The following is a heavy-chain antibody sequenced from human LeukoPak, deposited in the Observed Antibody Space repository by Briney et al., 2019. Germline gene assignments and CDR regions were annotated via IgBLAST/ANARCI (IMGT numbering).Heavy chain of an antibody. CDR2: IYHSGST. CDR3: ARGGDGGYAATDAFDI. J-gene: IGHJ3*02. CDR1: GGSISSSNW. V-gene: IGHV4-4*02. Sequence: SGTLSLTCAVSGGSISSSNWWSWVRQPPGKGLEWIGEIYHSGSTNYNPSLKSRVTISVDKSRNQFSLKVYSVTAADTAVYYCARGGDGGYAATDAFDIWGQGTMVTVSS. D-gene: IGHD5-12*01.